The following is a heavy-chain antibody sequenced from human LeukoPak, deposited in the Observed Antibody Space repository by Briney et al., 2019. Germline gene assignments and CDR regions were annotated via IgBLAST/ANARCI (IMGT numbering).Heavy chain of an antibody. CDR1: GGSISSSSYY. J-gene: IGHJ4*02. V-gene: IGHV4-39*01. CDR2: IYYSGST. CDR3: ARLGIVVVPADLPFDY. D-gene: IGHD2-2*01. Sequence: SETLSLTCTVSGGSISSSSYYWGWIRQPPGKGPEWIGSIYYSGSTYYNPSLKSRVTISVDTSKNQFSLKLSSVTAADTAVYYCARLGIVVVPADLPFDYWGQGTLVTVSS.